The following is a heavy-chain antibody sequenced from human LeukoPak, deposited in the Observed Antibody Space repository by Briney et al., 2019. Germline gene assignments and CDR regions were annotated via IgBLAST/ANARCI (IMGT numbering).Heavy chain of an antibody. Sequence: GGSLRLSCAASGFTVSSNYMSWARQAPGKGLEWVSVIYSGGSTYYADSVKGRFTISRDNSKNTLYLQMNSLRAEDTAVYYCARYGYCSSTSCSSFDYWGQGTLVTVSS. CDR2: IYSGGST. CDR1: GFTVSSNY. D-gene: IGHD2-2*01. CDR3: ARYGYCSSTSCSSFDY. V-gene: IGHV3-53*01. J-gene: IGHJ4*02.